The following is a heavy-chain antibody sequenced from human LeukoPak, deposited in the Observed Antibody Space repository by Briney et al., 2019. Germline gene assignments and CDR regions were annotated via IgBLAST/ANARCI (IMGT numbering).Heavy chain of an antibody. CDR1: GFTFSHYS. D-gene: IGHD5-24*01. CDR3: ARDRLGDGYIREFDS. CDR2: FGSDLSFR. J-gene: IGHJ4*02. Sequence: GGSLRLSCAGSGFTFSHYSMNWVRQAPGKGLERVASFGSDLSFRSVADSLKGRFTVSRDNAENSIYLHMNSLRAEDTAIYYCARDRLGDGYIREFDSWGQGTLVIVSS. V-gene: IGHV3-21*01.